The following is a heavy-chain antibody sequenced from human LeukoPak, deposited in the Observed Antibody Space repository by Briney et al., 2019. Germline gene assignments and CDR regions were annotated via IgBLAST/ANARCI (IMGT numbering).Heavy chain of an antibody. J-gene: IGHJ6*03. Sequence: SETLSLTCTVSGGSISSYYWSWIRQPPGKGLEWIGYIYYSGSTNYNPSLRGRVTIPVDTSKNQFSLKLSSVTAADTAVYYCAREVVAATPSSYMDVWGKGTTVTVSS. V-gene: IGHV4-59*01. D-gene: IGHD2-15*01. CDR1: GGSISSYY. CDR2: IYYSGST. CDR3: AREVVAATPSSYMDV.